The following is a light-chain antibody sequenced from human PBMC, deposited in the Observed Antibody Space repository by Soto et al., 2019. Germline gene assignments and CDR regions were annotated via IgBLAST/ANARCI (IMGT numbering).Light chain of an antibody. Sequence: DVQLPQYTSFLSTSVGDRVTITCRASQGIGSYLAWYQQKPGKAPRLLIYAASHLQTGVPSRFRGTGSATHFTLTISSLQPEDFATYYCQQSYRAVTFGQGTRLEI. V-gene: IGKV1-39*01. CDR2: AAS. CDR1: QGIGSY. J-gene: IGKJ5*01. CDR3: QQSYRAVT.